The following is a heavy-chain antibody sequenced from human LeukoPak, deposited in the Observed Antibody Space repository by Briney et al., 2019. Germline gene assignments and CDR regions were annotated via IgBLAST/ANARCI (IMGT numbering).Heavy chain of an antibody. D-gene: IGHD3-22*01. V-gene: IGHV4-30-2*01. CDR1: GGSISSGGYS. Sequence: SQTLSLTCAVSGGSISSGGYSWSWIRQPPGKGLEWIGYIYHSGSTYYNPSLKSRVTISVDRSKNQFSLKLSSVTAADTAVYYCARALGYYDSSGYYTVGAFDIWDQGTMVTVSS. CDR3: ARALGYYDSSGYYTVGAFDI. J-gene: IGHJ3*02. CDR2: IYHSGST.